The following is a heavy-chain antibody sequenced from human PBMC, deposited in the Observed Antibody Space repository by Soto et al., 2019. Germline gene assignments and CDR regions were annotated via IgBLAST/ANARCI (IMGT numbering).Heavy chain of an antibody. CDR2: IWYDGSNK. D-gene: IGHD4-17*01. CDR3: ARGTEDYGVYVEVAYNWFDP. V-gene: IGHV3-33*01. Sequence: QVQLVESGGGVVQPGRSLRLSCAASGFTFSSYGMHWVRQAPGKGLEWVAVIWYDGSNKYYADSVKGRFTISRDNSKNTLYLQMNSLRAEDTAVYYCARGTEDYGVYVEVAYNWFDPWGQGTLVTVSS. J-gene: IGHJ5*02. CDR1: GFTFSSYG.